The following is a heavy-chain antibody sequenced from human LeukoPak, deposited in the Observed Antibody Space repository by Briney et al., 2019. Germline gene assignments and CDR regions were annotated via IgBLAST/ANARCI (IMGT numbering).Heavy chain of an antibody. CDR1: GGSFSGYY. Sequence: SETLSLTCAVYGGSFSGYYWSWVRQPPGKGLEGIGEINHSGSTNYNPSLKSRVTISVDTSKNQFSLKLSSVTAADTAVYYCARGGWFGPNYYYYYMDVWGKGTTVTVSS. CDR2: INHSGST. D-gene: IGHD3-10*01. V-gene: IGHV4-34*01. CDR3: ARGGWFGPNYYYYYMDV. J-gene: IGHJ6*03.